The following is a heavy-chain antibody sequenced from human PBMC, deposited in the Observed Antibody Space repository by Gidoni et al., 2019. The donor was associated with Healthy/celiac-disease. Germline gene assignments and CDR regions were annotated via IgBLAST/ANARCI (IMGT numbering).Heavy chain of an antibody. CDR3: AKDIKEDGYFDY. CDR1: AFTFDDSA. D-gene: IGHD2-15*01. CDR2: ISWNSGSI. J-gene: IGHJ4*02. V-gene: IGHV3-9*01. Sequence: EVQLVASGGGLVQPGRSLRLSCAAPAFTFDDSALHWVRQAPGKGLEWVSGISWNSGSIGYADSVKGRFTISRDNAKNSLYLQMNSLRAEDTALYYCAKDIKEDGYFDYWGQGTLVTVSS.